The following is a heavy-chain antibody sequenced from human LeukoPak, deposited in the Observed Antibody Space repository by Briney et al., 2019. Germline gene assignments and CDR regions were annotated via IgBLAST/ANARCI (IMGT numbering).Heavy chain of an antibody. CDR1: GGSISSHY. Sequence: SETLSLTCTVSGGSISSHYWSWIRQPPGKGLEWIGYIYYSGCTNYNPSLKSRVTISVDTSKNQFSLKLSSVTAADTAVYYCARDTAFDIWGQGTMVTVSS. J-gene: IGHJ3*02. CDR2: IYYSGCT. V-gene: IGHV4-59*11. CDR3: ARDTAFDI.